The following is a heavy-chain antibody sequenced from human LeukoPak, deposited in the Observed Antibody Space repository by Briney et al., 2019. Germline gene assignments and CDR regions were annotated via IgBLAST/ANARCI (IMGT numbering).Heavy chain of an antibody. D-gene: IGHD3/OR15-3a*01. J-gene: IGHJ6*03. V-gene: IGHV4-59*11. CDR3: ARRTGYLNYYYYYCYMDV. CDR2: IYYSGST. Sequence: SETLSLTCTVSGGSISSHYWSWIRQPPGKGLEWIGYIYYSGSTNYNPSLKSRVTISVDTSRNQFSLKLSSVTAADSAVYYCARRTGYLNYYYYYCYMDVWGNGTTVTVSS. CDR1: GGSISSHY.